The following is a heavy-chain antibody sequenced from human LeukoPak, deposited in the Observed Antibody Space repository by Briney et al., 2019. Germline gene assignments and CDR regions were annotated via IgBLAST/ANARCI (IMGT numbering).Heavy chain of an antibody. Sequence: SETLSLTCHVSGVSINGFFWDWIRQTPGNGPEWLGDISYHGRANYNPSLESRLTMSVDASKNQFSLSVQSVTAADTALYYCARRKGGNTWFDVWGQGIQVTVSS. CDR3: ARRKGGNTWFDV. V-gene: IGHV4-59*08. J-gene: IGHJ5*02. CDR2: ISYHGRA. CDR1: GVSINGFF.